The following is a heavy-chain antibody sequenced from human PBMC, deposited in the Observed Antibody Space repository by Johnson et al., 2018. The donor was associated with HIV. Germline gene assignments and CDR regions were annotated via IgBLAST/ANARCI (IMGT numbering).Heavy chain of an antibody. CDR1: GFTFSTNW. J-gene: IGHJ3*02. D-gene: IGHD3-16*01. V-gene: IGHV3-74*03. Sequence: VQLVESGGDLVQPGGSLRLSCVGSGFTFSTNWMHWVRQAPGKGPVWVSRINSDGSSTSYADSVKGRFTISRDNAKNTLYLQMNSLRAEDTAVYYCAKVAVATAAGGVGLNIWGPGTMVTVSS. CDR3: AKVAVATAAGGVGLNI. CDR2: INSDGSST.